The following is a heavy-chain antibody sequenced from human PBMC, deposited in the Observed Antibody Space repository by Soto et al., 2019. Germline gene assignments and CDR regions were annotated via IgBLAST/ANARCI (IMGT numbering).Heavy chain of an antibody. V-gene: IGHV1-8*01. CDR3: ARGKGSGSYYEAGYYYCMDG. Sequence: QVQLVQSGAEVKKPGASVKVSCKASGYSFTTYDINWVRQATGQGLEWMGWMNPDSGNTCYAQKFQGRVTMTGNTSISTAYMEVSSRRSDDTAVYYGARGKGSGSYYEAGYYYCMDGWGHGTTFIVAS. D-gene: IGHD1-26*01. CDR2: MNPDSGNT. J-gene: IGHJ6*02. CDR1: GYSFTTYD.